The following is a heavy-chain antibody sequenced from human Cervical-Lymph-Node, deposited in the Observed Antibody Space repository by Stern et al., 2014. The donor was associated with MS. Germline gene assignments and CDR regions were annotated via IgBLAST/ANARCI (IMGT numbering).Heavy chain of an antibody. Sequence: DQLVQSGGGLVKPGGSLRVSCVGSGFPFNTAWMGWVRQVPGRGLEWVGRIKTKKDGEATDYATPVRGRFTISRDDSKNTLYLQMNSLKAEDTALYYCARGGGVYDYWGQGTLVAVSS. CDR1: GFPFNTAW. V-gene: IGHV3-15*01. J-gene: IGHJ4*02. CDR2: IKTKKDGEAT. CDR3: ARGGGVYDY. D-gene: IGHD3-16*01.